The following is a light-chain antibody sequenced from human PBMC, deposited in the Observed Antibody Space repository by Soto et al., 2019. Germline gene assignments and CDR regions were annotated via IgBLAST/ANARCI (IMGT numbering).Light chain of an antibody. J-gene: IGLJ3*02. CDR2: END. CDR1: SSNIGRNY. Sequence: QSVLTQPPSVSAAPGEKVTIPCSGTSSNIGRNYVSWYQQLPGSAPKLLIYENDRRPSGIPDRFSGSKSGTAATLDITGLQTGDDADYYCGAWDRGLKAGVFGGGTKLTVL. CDR3: GAWDRGLKAGV. V-gene: IGLV1-51*02.